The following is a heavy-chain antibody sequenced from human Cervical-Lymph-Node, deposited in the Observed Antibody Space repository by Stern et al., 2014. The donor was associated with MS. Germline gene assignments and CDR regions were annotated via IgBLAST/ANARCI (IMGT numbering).Heavy chain of an antibody. CDR2: VTTMFGKP. CDR3: TIDQGGIAAY. J-gene: IGHJ4*02. D-gene: IGHD6-13*01. V-gene: IGHV1-69*01. Sequence: QVQLMQSGAVVKKPGSSVKVSCSTSGVTFSIRRISWVRHAPGQGLEWMGGVTTMFGKPNYAREFPGRVWLIEDESTSTAYMELSTLRSEDTATYFCTIDQGGIAAYWGQGTLVTVSS. CDR1: GVTFSIRR.